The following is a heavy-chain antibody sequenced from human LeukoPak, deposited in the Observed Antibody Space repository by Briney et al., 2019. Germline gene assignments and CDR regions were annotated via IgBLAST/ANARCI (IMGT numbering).Heavy chain of an antibody. V-gene: IGHV3-21*01. Sequence: GGSLRLSCAASGFTFSSYSMNWVRQAPGKGLEWVSSISSSSSYIYYADSAKGRFTISRDNAKNSLYLQMNSLRAEDTAVYYCARGNIAVAGTVYWGQGTLVTVSS. CDR2: ISSSSSYI. J-gene: IGHJ4*02. CDR1: GFTFSSYS. D-gene: IGHD6-19*01. CDR3: ARGNIAVAGTVY.